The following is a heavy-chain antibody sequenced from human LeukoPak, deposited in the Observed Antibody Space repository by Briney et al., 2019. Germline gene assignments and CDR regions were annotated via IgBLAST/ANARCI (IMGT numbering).Heavy chain of an antibody. Sequence: PSETLSLTCAVYGGSFSGCYWSWIRQPPGKGLEWIGEINHSGSTNYNPSLKSRVTISVDTSKNQFSLKLSSVTAADTAVYYCAREQKWLREVDYWGQGTLVTVSS. CDR2: INHSGST. V-gene: IGHV4-34*01. CDR1: GGSFSGCY. J-gene: IGHJ4*02. CDR3: AREQKWLREVDY. D-gene: IGHD5-12*01.